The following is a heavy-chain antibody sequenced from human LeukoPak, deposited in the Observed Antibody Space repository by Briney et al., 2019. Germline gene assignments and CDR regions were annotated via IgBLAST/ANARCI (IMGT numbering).Heavy chain of an antibody. Sequence: PGGSLRLSCAASGFSFSIYSMNWVRQAPGKGLEWVSSIRSSSNTIYYAYSLKGRSTISRDNAKDSLFLQMNSLSDEDTAVYFCARGPPCTSTSCFVTGALDIWGQGTMVTVSS. D-gene: IGHD2-2*01. CDR3: ARGPPCTSTSCFVTGALDI. J-gene: IGHJ3*02. CDR2: IRSSSNTI. V-gene: IGHV3-21*01. CDR1: GFSFSIYS.